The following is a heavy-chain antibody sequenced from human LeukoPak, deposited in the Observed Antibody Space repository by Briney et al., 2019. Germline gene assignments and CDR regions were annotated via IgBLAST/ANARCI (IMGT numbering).Heavy chain of an antibody. J-gene: IGHJ5*02. D-gene: IGHD3-10*01. CDR2: INHSGST. CDR3: ARDSPQMVRGVMGWFDP. V-gene: IGHV4-34*01. CDR1: GGSFSGYY. Sequence: PSETLSLTCAVYGGSFSGYYWSWIRQPPGKGLEWIGEINHSGSTNYNPSLKSRVTISVDTSKNQFSLKLSSVTAADTAVYYCARDSPQMVRGVMGWFDPWGQGTLVTVSS.